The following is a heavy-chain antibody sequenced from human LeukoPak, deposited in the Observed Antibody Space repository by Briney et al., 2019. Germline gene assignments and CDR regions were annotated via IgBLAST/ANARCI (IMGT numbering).Heavy chain of an antibody. CDR2: ITISGHTK. CDR1: GFGLSTYE. CDR3: ARGDPHADL. V-gene: IGHV3-48*03. Sequence: PGGSLRLSCAASGFGLSTYEMNWVRQAPGKGLEWIADITISGHTKNYADSVKGRFTISRANARTSLYLQMNSLRVEDTGVYYCARGDPHADLWGQGTLVTVSS. J-gene: IGHJ5*02.